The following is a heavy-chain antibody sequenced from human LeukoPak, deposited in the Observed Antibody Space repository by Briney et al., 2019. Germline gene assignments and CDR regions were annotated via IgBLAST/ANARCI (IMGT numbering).Heavy chain of an antibody. CDR1: GFTVSSNY. J-gene: IGHJ4*02. V-gene: IGHV3-53*01. D-gene: IGHD6-19*01. Sequence: GGSLRLSCAASGFTVSSNYMSWVRQAPGKGLEWVSVIYNGGSTYYADSVKGRFTISRDNSKNTLYLQMNSLRAEDTAVYYCARLPVRQWLVRRYFDYWGQGTLVTVSS. CDR3: ARLPVRQWLVRRYFDY. CDR2: IYNGGST.